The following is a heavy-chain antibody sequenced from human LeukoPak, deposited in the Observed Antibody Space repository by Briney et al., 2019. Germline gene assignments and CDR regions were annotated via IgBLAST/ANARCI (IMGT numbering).Heavy chain of an antibody. CDR1: GGSISSGGYY. CDR2: IYYSGST. D-gene: IGHD3-9*01. J-gene: IGHJ4*02. Sequence: SQTLSLTCTVSGGSISSGGYYWSWIRQHPGKGLEWIGYIYYSGSTHYNPSLKSRVTISVDTSKNQFSLKLSSVTAADTAVYYCARGLPGYFDWLSYYFDYWGQGTLVTVSS. CDR3: ARGLPGYFDWLSYYFDY. V-gene: IGHV4-31*03.